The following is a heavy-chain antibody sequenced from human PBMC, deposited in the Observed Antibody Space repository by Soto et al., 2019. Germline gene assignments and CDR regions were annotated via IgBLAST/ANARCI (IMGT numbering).Heavy chain of an antibody. CDR3: ARNVLRFLEWHDAFDI. CDR2: IYYSGST. J-gene: IGHJ3*02. D-gene: IGHD3-3*01. Sequence: QLQLQESGPGLVKPSETLSLTCTVSGGSISSSSYYWGWIRQPPGKGLEWIGSIYYSGSTYYNPSLKSRVTISVDTSKNQFSLKLSSVTAADTAVYYCARNVLRFLEWHDAFDIWGQGTMVTVSS. V-gene: IGHV4-39*01. CDR1: GGSISSSSYY.